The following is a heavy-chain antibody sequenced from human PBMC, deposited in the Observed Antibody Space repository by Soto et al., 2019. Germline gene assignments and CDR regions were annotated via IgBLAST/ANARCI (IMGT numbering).Heavy chain of an antibody. D-gene: IGHD2-2*01. J-gene: IGHJ4*02. Sequence: GGSLRLACAASGFTFSSYSMNWVRQAPGKGLVWVSSISSSGSNTNYADSVKGRFAISRDNAKNTLYLQMNSLRAEDTAVYYCARDSYCSTTNCYLDYWGQGTLVTVSS. CDR1: GFTFSSYS. CDR3: ARDSYCSTTNCYLDY. V-gene: IGHV3-21*01. CDR2: ISSSGSNT.